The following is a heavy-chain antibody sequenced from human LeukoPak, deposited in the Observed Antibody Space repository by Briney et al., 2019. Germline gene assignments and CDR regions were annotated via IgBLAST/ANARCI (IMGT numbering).Heavy chain of an antibody. CDR1: GDSVSRSDSY. CDR2: IYYSGRT. V-gene: IGHV4-39*01. J-gene: IGHJ1*01. CDR3: ARRRYYDGSGYLE. Sequence: SETLSLTCSVSGDSVSRSDSYWDWIREPPGKGLEWIGTIYYSGRTYYTPSLKSRVTMSVAPSNNQLSLNLRSVTAADTAVYYCARRRYYDGSGYLEWGQGTLLSVSS. D-gene: IGHD3-22*01.